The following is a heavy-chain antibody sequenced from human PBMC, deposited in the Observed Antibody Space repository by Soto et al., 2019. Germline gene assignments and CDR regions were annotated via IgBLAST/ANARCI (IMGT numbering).Heavy chain of an antibody. Sequence: QVQLVQSGAEVNKPGASVKVSCKASGYTFTSHDINWMRQATGQGLEWMGWMNPNSGHTNYAQKFQGRVTMTRDTSINTAYMELTNLRSEDTAIYYCASDMSTTWGQGTLVTVSS. CDR3: ASDMSTT. J-gene: IGHJ5*02. CDR1: GYTFTSHD. CDR2: MNPNSGHT. V-gene: IGHV1-8*01. D-gene: IGHD2-2*01.